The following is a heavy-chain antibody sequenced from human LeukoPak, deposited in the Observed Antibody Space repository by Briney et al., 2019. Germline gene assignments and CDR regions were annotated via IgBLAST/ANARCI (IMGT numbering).Heavy chain of an antibody. D-gene: IGHD6-6*01. CDR2: INTDGSST. CDR1: GFTFSSYW. CDR3: ARSHSSSWFSFDY. V-gene: IGHV3-74*01. Sequence: GGSLRLSCAASGFTFSSYWMSWVRQAPGKGLEWVSRINTDGSSTSYADSVKGRFTISRDNAKNTLYLQMNSLRAEDTAVYYCARSHSSSWFSFDYWGQGTLVTVSS. J-gene: IGHJ4*02.